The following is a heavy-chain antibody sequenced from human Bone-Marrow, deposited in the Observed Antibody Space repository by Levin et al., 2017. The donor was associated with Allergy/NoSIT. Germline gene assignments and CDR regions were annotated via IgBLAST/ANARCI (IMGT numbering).Heavy chain of an antibody. CDR1: GFNFSIYG. J-gene: IGHJ6*02. D-gene: IGHD3-9*01. CDR2: ISSSSSNI. V-gene: IGHV3-21*04. CDR3: ARDRTNGILTNYGMDV. Sequence: GGSLRLSCAASGFNFSIYGMNWVRQAPGKGLEWVSSISSSSSNIYYADSLKGRFTISRDNAKNSLYLQMKSLRAEDTAVYYCARDRTNGILTNYGMDVWGQGTTVTVSS.